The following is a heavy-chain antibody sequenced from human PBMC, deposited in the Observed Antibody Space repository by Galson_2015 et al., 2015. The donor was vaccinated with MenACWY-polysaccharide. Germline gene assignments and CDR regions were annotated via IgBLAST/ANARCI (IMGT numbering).Heavy chain of an antibody. D-gene: IGHD1-26*01. CDR2: MSSNGGA. CDR1: GASVSSTTDY. CDR3: AREPTYSGSFGWFDS. J-gene: IGHJ5*01. V-gene: IGHV4-61*01. Sequence: SETLSLTCTVSGASVSSTTDYWSWLRQPPGKGLGWIGFMSSNGGANRNPSLKSRVTISIDTSKNQFSLRLNSVTAADTAMYYCAREPTYSGSFGWFDSWGQGTLVTVSP.